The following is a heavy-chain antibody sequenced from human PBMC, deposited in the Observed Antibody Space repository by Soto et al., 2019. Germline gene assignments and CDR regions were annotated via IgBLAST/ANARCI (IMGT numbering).Heavy chain of an antibody. CDR1: GFTFSSYT. CDR2: ISASGGSP. J-gene: IGHJ4*02. CDR3: AKARCSGGTRYVPAY. D-gene: IGHD2-15*01. V-gene: IGHV3-23*01. Sequence: GGSLRLSCAASGFTFSSYTMSWVRQAPGKGLEWVSSISASGGSPNYADSVQGRFTISRDNPRSTLYLQMNSLRAEDTASYYCAKARCSGGTRYVPAYWGQGALVTVSS.